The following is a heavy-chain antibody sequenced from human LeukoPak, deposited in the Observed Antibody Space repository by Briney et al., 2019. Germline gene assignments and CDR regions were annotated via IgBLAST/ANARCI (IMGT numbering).Heavy chain of an antibody. CDR3: ARDRADYYYYGMDV. Sequence: PSETLSLTCTVSGGSISSGDYYWSWIRQPPGTGLEWIGYIYYSGSTYYNPSLESRVTISVDTSKNQFSLKLSSVTAADTAVYYCARDRADYYYYGMDVWGQGITVTVSS. J-gene: IGHJ6*02. V-gene: IGHV4-30-4*01. D-gene: IGHD3-10*01. CDR1: GGSISSGDYY. CDR2: IYYSGST.